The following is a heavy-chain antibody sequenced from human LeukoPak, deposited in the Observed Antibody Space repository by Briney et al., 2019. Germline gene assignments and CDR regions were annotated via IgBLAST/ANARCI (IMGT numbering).Heavy chain of an antibody. CDR1: GFTVSSSY. CDR2: TYSGGDA. V-gene: IGHV3-53*01. Sequence: GGSLRLSCAASGFTVSSSYMSWVRQAPGKGLEWVSVTYSGGDAYYADSVKGRFTISRDNSKNTLYLQMNSLRAEDTAVYYCARLGMIQAYSTEDYWGQEPWTPSPQ. CDR3: ARLGMIQAYSTEDY. J-gene: IGHJ4*01. D-gene: IGHD6-13*01.